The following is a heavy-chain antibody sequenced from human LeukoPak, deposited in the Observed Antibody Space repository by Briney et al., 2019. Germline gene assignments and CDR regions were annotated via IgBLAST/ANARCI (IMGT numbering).Heavy chain of an antibody. CDR1: GGSFSGYY. V-gene: IGHV4-34*01. Sequence: SETLSLTCAVYGGSFSGYYWSWIRQPPGKGLEWIGEINHSGSTNYNPSLKSRVTISVDTSKNQFSLKLSSVTAADTAVYYCGKTLLTIFGVVMGYMDVWGKGTTVTVSS. D-gene: IGHD3-3*01. J-gene: IGHJ6*03. CDR3: GKTLLTIFGVVMGYMDV. CDR2: INHSGST.